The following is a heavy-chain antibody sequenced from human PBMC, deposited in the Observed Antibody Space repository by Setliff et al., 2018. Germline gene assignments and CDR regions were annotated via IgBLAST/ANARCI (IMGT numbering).Heavy chain of an antibody. V-gene: IGHV4-34*01. J-gene: IGHJ2*01. CDR2: VYDSGTT. CDR3: ARNPDFLQYSFDL. CDR1: GGTFSDYY. Sequence: SETLSLTCAAYGGTFSDYYWGWIRQPPGKGLEWIGTVYDSGTTYYNPSLKSRVTIFVDTSKSQFSLKLSSMTAADTALYYCARNPDFLQYSFDLWGRGTLVTVSS. D-gene: IGHD5-12*01.